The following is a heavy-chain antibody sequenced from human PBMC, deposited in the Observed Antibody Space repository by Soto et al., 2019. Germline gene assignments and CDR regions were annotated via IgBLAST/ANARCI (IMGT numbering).Heavy chain of an antibody. CDR1: GFTFSNYA. D-gene: IGHD3-16*01. J-gene: IGHJ4*02. CDR3: AKAYFVWSSEQPYYFDY. Sequence: EVQLLDSGGGLVQPGGSLRLSCAASGFTFSNYAMTWFRQGPGKGLEWVSGISGSGGRSYYADSVKGRVTISRDNSKSTLYLQMNSLRAEETAVYYCAKAYFVWSSEQPYYFDYWGQGTLVTVSS. V-gene: IGHV3-23*01. CDR2: ISGSGGRS.